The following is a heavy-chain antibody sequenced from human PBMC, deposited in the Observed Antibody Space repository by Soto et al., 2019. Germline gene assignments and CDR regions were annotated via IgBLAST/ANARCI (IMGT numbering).Heavy chain of an antibody. CDR2: IIPTFGTA. J-gene: IGHJ4*02. V-gene: IGHV1-69*01. D-gene: IGHD1-26*01. Sequence: QAQLVQSGAEVKKPGSSVKVSCRASGGTFSSYAISWVRQPPGQGLEWMGGIIPTFGTANYAQKFQGRVTITADESTSTAYMELSSLRSEDTAVYYCARSIVGATTRFDYWGQGTLVTVSS. CDR1: GGTFSSYA. CDR3: ARSIVGATTRFDY.